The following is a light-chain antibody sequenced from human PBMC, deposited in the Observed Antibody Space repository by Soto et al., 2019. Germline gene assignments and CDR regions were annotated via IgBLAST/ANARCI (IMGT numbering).Light chain of an antibody. J-gene: IGLJ3*02. CDR1: SSNIVAGSD. CDR3: QSYDSSLSVWM. Sequence: QAVVTQPPSVSGAPGQRVTISCTGSSSNIVAGSDVHWYQQVPGTAPKLLINGNTNRPSGVPDRFSGSNSGTSASLAITGLQAGDEADYYCQSYDSSLSVWMFGGGTKLTVL. V-gene: IGLV1-40*01. CDR2: GNT.